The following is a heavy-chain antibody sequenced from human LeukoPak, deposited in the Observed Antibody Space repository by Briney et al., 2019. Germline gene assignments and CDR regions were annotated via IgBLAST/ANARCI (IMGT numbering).Heavy chain of an antibody. CDR3: ARDNNIVPSIDY. V-gene: IGHV3-33*01. J-gene: IGHJ4*02. D-gene: IGHD5-12*01. CDR1: GSTFSCYG. Sequence: GGSLRLSCAASGSTFSCYGMHWVRQAPGKGLEWVAVIWYDGSNKYYADSVKGRFTISRDNSKNTLYLQMNSLRAEDTAVYYCARDNNIVPSIDYWGQGTLVTVSS. CDR2: IWYDGSNK.